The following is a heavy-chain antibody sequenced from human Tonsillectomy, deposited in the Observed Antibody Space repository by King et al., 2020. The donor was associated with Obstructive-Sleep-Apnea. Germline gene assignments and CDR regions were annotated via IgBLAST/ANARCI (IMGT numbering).Heavy chain of an antibody. CDR2: INTGGGTP. J-gene: IGHJ4*02. V-gene: IGHV3-23*04. D-gene: IGHD5-18*01. Sequence: VQLVESGGGLVQPGGSLRLSCAASGFTFSNYAMSWVRQAPGKGLEWVSAINTGGGTPYYAESGKGRFTISRDNSKNTLYLQMNSLRAEDTAVYYCAKRVDTAMVFDYWGQGTLVTVSS. CDR3: AKRVDTAMVFDY. CDR1: GFTFSNYA.